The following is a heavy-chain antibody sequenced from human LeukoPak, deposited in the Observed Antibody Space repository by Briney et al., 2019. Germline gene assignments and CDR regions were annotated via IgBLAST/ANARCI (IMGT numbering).Heavy chain of an antibody. Sequence: SETLSFTCTVSGGSINSYYWGWIRQPPGKGLECIGHTYYSGTTNYNPSLKSRVIISVDTSKNQFSLNLSSVTAADTAIYYCASLFTIRGGRAFDMWGQGTMVTVSP. CDR2: TYYSGTT. CDR3: ASLFTIRGGRAFDM. V-gene: IGHV4-59*08. D-gene: IGHD3-16*01. CDR1: GGSINSYY. J-gene: IGHJ3*02.